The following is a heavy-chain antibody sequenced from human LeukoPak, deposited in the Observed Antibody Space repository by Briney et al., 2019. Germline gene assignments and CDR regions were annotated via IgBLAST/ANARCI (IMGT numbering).Heavy chain of an antibody. CDR3: AKDDTIFGVVIVPYYYYGMDV. D-gene: IGHD3-3*01. Sequence: GGSLRLSCAASGFTFSSYAMSWVRQAPGKGLEWVSAISGSGGSTYYADSVKGRFTISRDNSKNTLYLQMNSLRAEDTAVYYCAKDDTIFGVVIVPYYYYGMDVWGQGTTVTVSS. V-gene: IGHV3-23*01. CDR2: ISGSGGST. CDR1: GFTFSSYA. J-gene: IGHJ6*02.